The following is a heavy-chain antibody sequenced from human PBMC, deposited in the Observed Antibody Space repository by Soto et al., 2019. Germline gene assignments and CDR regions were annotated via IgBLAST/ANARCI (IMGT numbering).Heavy chain of an antibody. J-gene: IGHJ6*02. D-gene: IGHD6-13*01. Sequence: PGESLKISCAASGFTVSSNYMSWVRQAPGKGLEWVSVIYSGGSTYYADSVKGRFTISRDNSKNTLYLQMNSLRAEDTAVYYCARELSSSSWYYYYGMDVWGQGTTVTV. CDR1: GFTVSSNY. CDR2: IYSGGST. V-gene: IGHV3-53*01. CDR3: ARELSSSSWYYYYGMDV.